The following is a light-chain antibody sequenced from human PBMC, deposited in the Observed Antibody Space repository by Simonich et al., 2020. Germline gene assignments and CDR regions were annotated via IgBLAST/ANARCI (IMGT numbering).Light chain of an antibody. Sequence: QSALTQPASVSGSPGQSITISCTGTSSDVGGYNYVSWYQQHPDKAPKLMIYDVSKRPAWVSNRFSGAKSGNTASLTISGLQAEDEADYYCSSYTSSSTLVFGGGTKLTVL. CDR2: DVS. CDR3: SSYTSSSTLV. J-gene: IGLJ2*01. CDR1: SSDVGGYNY. V-gene: IGLV2-14*01.